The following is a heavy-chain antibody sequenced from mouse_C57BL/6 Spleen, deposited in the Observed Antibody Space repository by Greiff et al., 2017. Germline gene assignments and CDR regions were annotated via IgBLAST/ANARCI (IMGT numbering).Heavy chain of an antibody. D-gene: IGHD2-2*01. V-gene: IGHV1-19*01. CDR1: GYTFTDYY. J-gene: IGHJ3*01. CDR3: ARGSTMVTTGFAY. CDR2: INPYNGGT. Sequence: EVQLQQSGPVLVKPGASVKMSCKASGYTFTDYYMNWVKQSHGKSLEWIGVINPYNGGTSYNQKFKGKATLTVDKSSSTAYMELNSLTSEDSAVYYCARGSTMVTTGFAYWGQGTLVTVSA.